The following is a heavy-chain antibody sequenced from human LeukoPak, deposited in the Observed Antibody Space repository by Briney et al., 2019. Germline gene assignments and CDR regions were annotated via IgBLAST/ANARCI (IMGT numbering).Heavy chain of an antibody. Sequence: ASVKVSCKASGYTFTFFGFIWVRQAPGQGLEWMGWVSTYNGDTDYEKEFQDRVSMTTESSSPTTFMELRNLRSDDTALYYCARAQSMALYFLYWGQGTLVSVSS. CDR1: GYTFTFFG. D-gene: IGHD2-8*01. J-gene: IGHJ1*01. CDR3: ARAQSMALYFLY. V-gene: IGHV1-18*01. CDR2: VSTYNGDT.